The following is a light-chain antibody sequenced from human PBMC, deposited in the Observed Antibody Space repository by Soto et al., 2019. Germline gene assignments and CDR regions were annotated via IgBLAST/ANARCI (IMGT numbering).Light chain of an antibody. J-gene: IGKJ1*01. CDR1: QSVSSTY. Sequence: EIVLTQSPGTLSLSPGERATLSCRASQSVSSTYVAWYQQKSGQAPRLLIYGASGRATGIPDRFSGSGSGTDFTLTISRLEPEDFAVYYCHQYVSSWTFGQGTKVEIK. CDR3: HQYVSSWT. V-gene: IGKV3-20*01. CDR2: GAS.